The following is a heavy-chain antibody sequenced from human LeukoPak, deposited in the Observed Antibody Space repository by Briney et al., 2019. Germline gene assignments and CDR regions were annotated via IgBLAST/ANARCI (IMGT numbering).Heavy chain of an antibody. J-gene: IGHJ5*02. V-gene: IGHV3-21*01. CDR2: ISGSSNYI. D-gene: IGHD6-6*01. CDR1: GFTFSGYD. CDR3: ARGSSNVAARNNWFDP. Sequence: GSLRLSCAASGFTFSGYDMNWVRQAPGKGLEWVSSISGSSNYIYYADSMKGRFTISRDNAKNSLYLQMNSLRAEDTAVYYCARGSSNVAARNNWFDPWGQGTLVTVSS.